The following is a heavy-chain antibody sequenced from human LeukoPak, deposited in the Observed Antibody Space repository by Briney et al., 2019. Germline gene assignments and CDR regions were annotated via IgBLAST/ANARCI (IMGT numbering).Heavy chain of an antibody. CDR3: ARDADYYDSSGYYSPSYYFDY. CDR2: IIPIFGTA. J-gene: IGHJ4*02. D-gene: IGHD3-22*01. V-gene: IGHV1-69*13. Sequence: ASVTVSFKASGGTFISYAISWVRQAPGQGLEWMGGIIPIFGTANYAQKFQGRVTITADESTSTAYMELSSLRSEDTAVYYCARDADYYDSSGYYSPSYYFDYWGQGTLVTVSS. CDR1: GGTFISYA.